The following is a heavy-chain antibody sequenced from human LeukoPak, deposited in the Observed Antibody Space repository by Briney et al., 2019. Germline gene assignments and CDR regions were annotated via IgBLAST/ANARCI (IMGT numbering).Heavy chain of an antibody. V-gene: IGHV4-38-2*02. CDR2: IYHSGST. CDR3: AKRANIVETIGYYYYYYMDV. D-gene: IGHD2-15*01. Sequence: SETLSLTCTVSGYSISSGYYWGWIRQPPGKGLEWTGSIYHSGSTYYNPSLKSRVTISVDTSKNQFSLKLSSVTAADTAVYYCAKRANIVETIGYYYYYYMDVWGKGTTVTISS. CDR1: GYSISSGYY. J-gene: IGHJ6*03.